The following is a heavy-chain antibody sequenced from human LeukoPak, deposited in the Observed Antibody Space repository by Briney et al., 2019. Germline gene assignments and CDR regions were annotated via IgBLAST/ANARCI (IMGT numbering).Heavy chain of an antibody. CDR1: GFTFSSYG. J-gene: IGHJ6*02. D-gene: IGHD4-17*01. Sequence: PGGSLRLSCAASGFTFSSYGMHWVRQAPGKGLEWVAFIRYDGSNKYYADSVKGRFTISRDNSKNTLYLQMNSLRAEDTAVYYCARERATVTPYYYYYGMDVWGQGTTVTVSS. CDR2: IRYDGSNK. CDR3: ARERATVTPYYYYYGMDV. V-gene: IGHV3-30*02.